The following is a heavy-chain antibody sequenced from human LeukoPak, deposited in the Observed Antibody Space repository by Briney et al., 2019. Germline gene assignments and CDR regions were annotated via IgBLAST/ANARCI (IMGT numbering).Heavy chain of an antibody. CDR1: AGSFSGYY. CDR3: ARGAGALTLDYFDY. CDR2: INHSGST. V-gene: IGHV4-34*01. D-gene: IGHD4/OR15-4a*01. Sequence: SETLSLTCAVYAGSFSGYYWSWIRQPPGKGLEWIGEINHSGSTNYNPSLKSRVTISVDTSKNQFSLKLISVTAADTAVYYCARGAGALTLDYFDYWGQGTLVTVSS. J-gene: IGHJ4*02.